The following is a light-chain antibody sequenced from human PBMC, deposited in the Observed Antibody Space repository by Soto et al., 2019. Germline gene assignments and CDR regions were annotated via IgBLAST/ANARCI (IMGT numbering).Light chain of an antibody. Sequence: DIRMTQSPSSVSASLGDRVTITCRASQYIGTSLAWYQQRPGEAPKIRIYGAYRLHVGVPSRFIARGSGTDFILTITSLQPEDFVIYFCLQTHDLPRTSGLGTKVEF. CDR1: QYIGTS. J-gene: IGKJ4*01. CDR3: LQTHDLPRT. V-gene: IGKV1-12*01. CDR2: GAY.